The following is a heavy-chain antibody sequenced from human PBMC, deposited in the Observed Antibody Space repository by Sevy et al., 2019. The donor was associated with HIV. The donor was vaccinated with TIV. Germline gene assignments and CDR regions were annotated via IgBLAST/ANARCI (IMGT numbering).Heavy chain of an antibody. CDR3: ASHYYDSTGYYYPLDY. J-gene: IGHJ4*02. CDR2: ISYDGNNK. V-gene: IGHV3-30*04. CDR1: GFTFSDYQ. Sequence: GGSLRLSCAASGFTFSDYQMNWVRQAPGKGLEWVAVISYDGNNKDYADSVKGRFTISRDNSKNTLYLQTNSLRAEDTAVYYCASHYYDSTGYYYPLDYWGQGTLVTVSS. D-gene: IGHD3-22*01.